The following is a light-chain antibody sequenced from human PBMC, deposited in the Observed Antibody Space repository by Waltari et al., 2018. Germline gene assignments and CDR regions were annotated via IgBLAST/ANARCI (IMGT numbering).Light chain of an antibody. Sequence: EIVLTQSPGTLSLSPGERATLSCRASQSVSRTLAWYPQKPGQAPRLPIYGASTRATGIPERFGGGGSETDFSLTISRLEPEDFAVYYCQHYVRLPATFGQGTKVEIK. V-gene: IGKV3-20*01. CDR3: QHYVRLPAT. CDR2: GAS. J-gene: IGKJ1*01. CDR1: QSVSRT.